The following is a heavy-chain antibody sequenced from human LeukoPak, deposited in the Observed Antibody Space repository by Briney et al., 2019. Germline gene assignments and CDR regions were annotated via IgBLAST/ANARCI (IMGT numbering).Heavy chain of an antibody. CDR3: WRDRGYSSYASYYGMDV. D-gene: IGHD4-11*01. CDR1: GFTFDDYG. Sequence: GGSLRLSCVVSGFTFDDYGMTWVRQVPGKGLEWISGINWNGGSTGYADSVRGRFTISRDNTKNSLYLQMNSRRVEDTAVYRCWRDRGYSSYASYYGMDVWGQGTTVIVSS. CDR2: INWNGGST. V-gene: IGHV3-20*01. J-gene: IGHJ6*02.